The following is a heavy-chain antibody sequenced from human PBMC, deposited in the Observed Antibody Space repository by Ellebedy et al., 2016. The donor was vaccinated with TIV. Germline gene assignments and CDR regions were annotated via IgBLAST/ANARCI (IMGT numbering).Heavy chain of an antibody. V-gene: IGHV4-39*07. CDR3: ARSRPFYSFDY. D-gene: IGHD6-6*01. J-gene: IGHJ4*02. Sequence: SETLSLXCTVSGGSISGSNCHWGRIRQPPGQGLEWLGSLYYSGSTYYNPSLKSRVTISGDTSKSQFSLKLTSVTAADTAVYYCARSRPFYSFDYWGQGTLVTVSS. CDR1: GGSISGSNCH. CDR2: LYYSGST.